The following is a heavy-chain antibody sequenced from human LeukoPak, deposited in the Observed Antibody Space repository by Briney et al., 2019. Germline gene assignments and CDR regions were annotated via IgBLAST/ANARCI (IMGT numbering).Heavy chain of an antibody. V-gene: IGHV3-30-3*01. CDR3: AREGAIPGSTVPRGYFDY. J-gene: IGHJ4*02. D-gene: IGHD4-17*01. Sequence: GGSLRLSCAASGFTFSSYAMPWVRQAPGKGLEWVAVISYDGSNKYYADSVKGRFTISRDNSKNTLYLQMNSLRAEDTAVYYCAREGAIPGSTVPRGYFDYWGQGTLVTVSS. CDR2: ISYDGSNK. CDR1: GFTFSSYA.